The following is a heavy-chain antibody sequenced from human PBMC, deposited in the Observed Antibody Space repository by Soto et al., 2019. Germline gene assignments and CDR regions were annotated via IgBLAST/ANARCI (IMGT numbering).Heavy chain of an antibody. Sequence: QVQLQESGPGLVKPSQTLSLTCTVSGGSISSGGYYWSWIREHPGKGLEWIGYIYYSGIPYYNPSLKSRVTISLDTAKNRFYLKLCSVTAADTALYYGGGCGHVAAAGYYIAYWGQGTLVTVSS. J-gene: IGHJ4*02. CDR1: GGSISSGGYY. V-gene: IGHV4-31*03. CDR3: GGCGHVAAAGYYIAY. CDR2: IYYSGIP. D-gene: IGHD6-13*01.